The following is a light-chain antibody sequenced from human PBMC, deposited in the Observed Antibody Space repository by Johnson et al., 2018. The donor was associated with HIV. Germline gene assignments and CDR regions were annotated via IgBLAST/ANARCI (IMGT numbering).Light chain of an antibody. Sequence: QSVLTQPPSVSAAPGQKVNISCSGSSSNIGNNYVSWYQQLPGTAPKVLIYDNHKRPSGIPDRVSGSKSGTSATLGITGLQTGDEADYYCGTWDSSLSYYVFGTWTKGTVL. V-gene: IGLV1-51*01. CDR2: DNH. J-gene: IGLJ1*01. CDR3: GTWDSSLSYYV. CDR1: SSNIGNNY.